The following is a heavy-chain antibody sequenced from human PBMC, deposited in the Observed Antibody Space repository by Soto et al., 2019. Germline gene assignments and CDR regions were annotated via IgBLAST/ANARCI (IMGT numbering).Heavy chain of an antibody. CDR2: ISGRSDYI. CDR3: EKDPNGDYLGAFDN. V-gene: IGHV3-23*01. D-gene: IGHD4-17*01. CDR1: WLNFSNHG. J-gene: IGHJ4*02. Sequence: GGVLRHPWGASWLNFSNHGIARVRQGTGKRLEWVSGISGRSDYIYYADSVKGRFTISRDNSKNTLYLQMNSLRAEDTAVYFCEKDPNGDYLGAFDNWGQGTLVTVSS.